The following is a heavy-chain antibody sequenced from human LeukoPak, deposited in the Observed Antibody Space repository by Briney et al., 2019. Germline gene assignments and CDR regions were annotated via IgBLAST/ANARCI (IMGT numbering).Heavy chain of an antibody. CDR2: IIPIFGTA. J-gene: IGHJ6*03. D-gene: IGHD3-10*01. Sequence: SVKVSCKASGGTFSSYAISWVRQAPGQGLEWMGGIIPIFGTANYAQKFQGRVTITADESTSTAYMELSSLRSEDTAVYYCARAMVRGVRPPYYYYYYMDVWGKGTTVTLSS. V-gene: IGHV1-69*13. CDR3: ARAMVRGVRPPYYYYYYMDV. CDR1: GGTFSSYA.